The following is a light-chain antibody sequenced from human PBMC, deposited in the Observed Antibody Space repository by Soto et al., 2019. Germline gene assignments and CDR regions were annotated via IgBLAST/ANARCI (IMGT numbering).Light chain of an antibody. CDR1: SSNIGAGYD. Sequence: QDVVTQPPSVSGAPGQRVTISCTGSSSNIGAGYDVHWYQQLPGTAPKLLIYGNSNRPSGVPDRFSGSKSGTSASLAITGLQAEDEADYYCQSYDSSLSGSVFGGGTKLTVL. J-gene: IGLJ3*02. V-gene: IGLV1-40*01. CDR2: GNS. CDR3: QSYDSSLSGSV.